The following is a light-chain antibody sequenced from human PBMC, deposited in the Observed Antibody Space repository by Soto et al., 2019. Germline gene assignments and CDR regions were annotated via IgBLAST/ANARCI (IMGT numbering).Light chain of an antibody. J-gene: IGKJ1*01. Sequence: DIQMTQSPSAMSASVGDTVTITCRSSQAISNYLAWFQQKPGKAPKLLIYDASSLESGVPSGFSGSGSGTEFTLTITSLQPDDFATYYCQQYNSYPWTFGQGTRWIS. V-gene: IGKV1-17*03. CDR1: QAISNY. CDR3: QQYNSYPWT. CDR2: DAS.